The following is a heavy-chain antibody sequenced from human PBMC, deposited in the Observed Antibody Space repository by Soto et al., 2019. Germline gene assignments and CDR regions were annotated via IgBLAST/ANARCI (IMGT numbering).Heavy chain of an antibody. J-gene: IGHJ4*02. CDR3: ATRVAYDILTGLDY. CDR1: GFTFSNYG. V-gene: IGHV3-33*01. Sequence: HPGGSLRLSCAASGFTFSNYGMHWVRQAPGKGLEWVAVIWYDGSNKYYADSVKGRFTISRDNSKNTLYLQMNSLRAEDTAVYYCATRVAYDILTGLDYWGQGTLVTSPQ. D-gene: IGHD3-9*01. CDR2: IWYDGSNK.